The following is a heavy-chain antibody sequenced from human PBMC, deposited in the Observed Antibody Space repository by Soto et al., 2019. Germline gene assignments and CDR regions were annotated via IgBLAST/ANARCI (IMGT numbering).Heavy chain of an antibody. J-gene: IGHJ4*02. Sequence: SQTLSLTCAISGDSVSSNSVVWNWIRQSPSGGLEWLGRTYYRSKWYSEYAISVQSRITVNADTSKNQVSLQLDSVTPDDTAVDYGERLIGNSGFDYWGQRTLVTVS. V-gene: IGHV6-1*01. D-gene: IGHD5-12*01. CDR2: TYYRSKWYS. CDR3: ERLIGNSGFDY. CDR1: GDSVSSNSVV.